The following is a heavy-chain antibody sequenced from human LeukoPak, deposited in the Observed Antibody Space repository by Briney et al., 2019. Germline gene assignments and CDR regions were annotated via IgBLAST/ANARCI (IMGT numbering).Heavy chain of an antibody. J-gene: IGHJ4*02. D-gene: IGHD1-26*01. CDR1: GFSLNTRGVG. CDR3: AHRRRLISASFFFDY. Sequence: ESGPTLFKPTQPLTLTCTFSGFSLNTRGVGVGWIRQPPGKALEWLALIYWDDDKRYNPSLKSRLSITKDTSKNQVVLTMSNMDPVDTATYYCAHRRRLISASFFFDYWGQGTLVTVSS. CDR2: IYWDDDK. V-gene: IGHV2-5*02.